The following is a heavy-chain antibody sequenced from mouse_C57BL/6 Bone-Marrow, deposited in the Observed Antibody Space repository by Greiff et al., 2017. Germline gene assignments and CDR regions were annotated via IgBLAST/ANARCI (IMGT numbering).Heavy chain of an antibody. CDR2: IYPRDGST. CDR3: ARVEFDGSSGDWYFDV. J-gene: IGHJ1*03. CDR1: GYTFTSYD. V-gene: IGHV1-85*01. D-gene: IGHD1-1*01. Sequence: QVQLQQSGPELVKPGASVKLSCKASGYTFTSYDINWVKQRPGQGLEWIGWIYPRDGSTKYNEKFKGKATLTVDTSSSTAYMELHSLPSEDSAVYFCARVEFDGSSGDWYFDVWGTGTTVTVSS.